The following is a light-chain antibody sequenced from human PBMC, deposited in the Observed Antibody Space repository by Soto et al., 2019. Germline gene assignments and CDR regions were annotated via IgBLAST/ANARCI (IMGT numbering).Light chain of an antibody. Sequence: QSVLTKPASVSGSPGQSSTISCTGTSSDVGGYNYVAWYQPHPGKAPKLMIYEVSNRPSGVSNRFSGSKSGNTASLTISGLQAEDEADDYCSSYTSSSTLVTFGGGTKLTVL. CDR2: EVS. V-gene: IGLV2-14*01. CDR1: SSDVGGYNY. J-gene: IGLJ2*01. CDR3: SSYTSSSTLVT.